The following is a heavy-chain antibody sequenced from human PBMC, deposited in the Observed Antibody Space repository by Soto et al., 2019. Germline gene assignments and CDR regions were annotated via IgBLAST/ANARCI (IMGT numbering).Heavy chain of an antibody. Sequence: GGSLRLSCAASGFTFSSYAMSWVRQAPGKGLEWVSAISGSGGSTYYADSVKGRFTISRDNFKNTLYLQMNSLRAEDTAVYYCAKDPLLTHYYDSSGYPLGQGTLVTVSS. J-gene: IGHJ5*02. CDR1: GFTFSSYA. D-gene: IGHD3-22*01. CDR3: AKDPLLTHYYDSSGYP. CDR2: ISGSGGST. V-gene: IGHV3-23*01.